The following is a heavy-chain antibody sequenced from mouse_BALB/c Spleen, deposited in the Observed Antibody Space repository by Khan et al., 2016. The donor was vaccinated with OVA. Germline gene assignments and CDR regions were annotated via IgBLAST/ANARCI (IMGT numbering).Heavy chain of an antibody. CDR2: IRYDGNS. CDR1: GYSITSGYF. V-gene: IGHV3-6*02. D-gene: IGHD3-1*01. J-gene: IGHJ3*01. Sequence: EVQLQESGPGLVKPSQSLSLTCSVTGYSITSGYFWNWIRQFPGNNLEWMGYIRYDGNSDYNPSLKNRISITRTKSKNQFFLKLNSVTPEDTATYYCARGGSSGPAWFTYWGQGTLVTVSA. CDR3: ARGGSSGPAWFTY.